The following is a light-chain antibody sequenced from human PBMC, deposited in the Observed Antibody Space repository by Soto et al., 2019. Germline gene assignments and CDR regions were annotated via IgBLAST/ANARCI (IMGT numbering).Light chain of an antibody. V-gene: IGKV1-39*01. CDR2: AAS. CDR3: QQSYSTPPYT. Sequence: DIQMTQSPSSLSASVGDRVTITCRASQSISSYLNWYRQKPGKAPKLLIYAASSLQSGVPSRFSGSGSGTEFTLTISSLQPEDFATYYCQQSYSTPPYTFGQGTKLEIK. J-gene: IGKJ2*01. CDR1: QSISSY.